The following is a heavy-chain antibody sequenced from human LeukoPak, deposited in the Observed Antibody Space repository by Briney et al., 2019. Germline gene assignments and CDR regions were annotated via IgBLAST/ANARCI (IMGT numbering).Heavy chain of an antibody. J-gene: IGHJ6*02. V-gene: IGHV5-51*01. D-gene: IGHD1-26*01. Sequence: GESLKISCKGSGYSFTSYWIGWVRQMPGKGLEWMEIIYPGDSDTRYSPSFQGQVTISADKSISTAYLQWSSLKASDTAMYYCARLVKDSGSLDGGMDVWGQGTTVTVSS. CDR2: IYPGDSDT. CDR1: GYSFTSYW. CDR3: ARLVKDSGSLDGGMDV.